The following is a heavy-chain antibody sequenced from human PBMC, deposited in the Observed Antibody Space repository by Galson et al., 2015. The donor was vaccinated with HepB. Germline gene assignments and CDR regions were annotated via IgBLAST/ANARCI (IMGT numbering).Heavy chain of an antibody. V-gene: IGHV3-7*01. J-gene: IGHJ3*01. CDR2: IKKDGSEK. CDR1: GFTFSSYW. Sequence: SLRLSCAASGFTFSSYWMSWVRQAPGKGLEWVANIKKDGSEKYYVDSMKGRFTISRDNAKNSLYLQMNSLRAEDTALYYCARGGAYGFDLWGQGTMVTVSS. CDR3: ARGGAYGFDL.